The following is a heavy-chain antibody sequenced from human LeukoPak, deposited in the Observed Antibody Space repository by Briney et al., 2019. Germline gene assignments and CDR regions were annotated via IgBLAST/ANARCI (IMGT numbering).Heavy chain of an antibody. Sequence: GRSLRLSCAASGFTFSSYGMHWVRQAPGKGLEWVAVISYDGSNKYYADSVKGRFTISRDNSKNTLYLQMNSLRAEDTAVYYCAKDNSGSYLDYWGQGTLVTVSS. CDR1: GFTFSSYG. J-gene: IGHJ4*02. V-gene: IGHV3-30*18. D-gene: IGHD1-26*01. CDR2: ISYDGSNK. CDR3: AKDNSGSYLDY.